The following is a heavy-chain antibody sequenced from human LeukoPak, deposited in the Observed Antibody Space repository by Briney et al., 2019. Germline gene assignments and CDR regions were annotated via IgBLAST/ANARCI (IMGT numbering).Heavy chain of an antibody. V-gene: IGHV3-23*01. CDR1: GFTFSSYA. D-gene: IGHD6-19*01. CDR2: ISGSGGST. Sequence: PGGSLRLSCAASGFTFSSYAMSWVRQAPGKGLEWVSAISGSGGSTYYADSVKGRFTISRDNSNNTLFLQMTNLRAEDSGLYYCATDVRSSPLGFWGHGTLVTVSS. J-gene: IGHJ4*01. CDR3: ATDVRSSPLGF.